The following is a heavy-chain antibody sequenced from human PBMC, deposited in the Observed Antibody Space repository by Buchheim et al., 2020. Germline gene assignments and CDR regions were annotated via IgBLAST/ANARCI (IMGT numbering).Heavy chain of an antibody. CDR3: AKDGRHIVVVAARDYYGMDV. D-gene: IGHD2-21*01. CDR2: ISYDGSNK. V-gene: IGHV3-30*18. Sequence: QVQLVESGGGVVQPGGSLRLSCAASGFTFSSYGMHWVRQAPGKGLEWVAVISYDGSNKYYADSVKGRFTISRDNSKNTLYLQMNSLRAEDTAVYYCAKDGRHIVVVAARDYYGMDVWGQGTT. CDR1: GFTFSSYG. J-gene: IGHJ6*02.